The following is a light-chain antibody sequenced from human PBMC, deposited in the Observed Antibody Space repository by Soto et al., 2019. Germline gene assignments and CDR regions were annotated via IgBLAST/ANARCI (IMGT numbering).Light chain of an antibody. CDR2: LNSDGSH. V-gene: IGLV4-69*01. CDR3: QTWGTGIVV. J-gene: IGLJ2*01. Sequence: QPVLTQSRSASASLGASVKLTCTLSSGHSSYAIAWHQQQPEKGPRYLMKLNSDGSHSKGDGIPDRFSGSSSGAERYLTISSLQSEDGADYYCQTWGTGIVVFGGGTKLTVL. CDR1: SGHSSYA.